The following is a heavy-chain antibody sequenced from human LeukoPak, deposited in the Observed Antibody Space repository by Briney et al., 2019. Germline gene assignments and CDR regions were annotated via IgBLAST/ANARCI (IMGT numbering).Heavy chain of an antibody. CDR2: ISTSSTTI. J-gene: IGHJ6*02. CDR1: GFTFSNYN. D-gene: IGHD1-26*01. CDR3: ARITSWSPYGMDV. Sequence: GGSLRLSCVASGFTFSNYNMKWVRQAPGKGLEWVSDISTSSTTIYYADSVKGRFTISRDNAKNSLYLQMNSLRAEDTAVYYCARITSWSPYGMDVWGQGTTVTVSS. V-gene: IGHV3-48*01.